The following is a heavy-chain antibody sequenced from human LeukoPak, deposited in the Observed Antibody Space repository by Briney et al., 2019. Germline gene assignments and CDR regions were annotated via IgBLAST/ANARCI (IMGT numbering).Heavy chain of an antibody. D-gene: IGHD1-26*01. CDR1: GYSFTSYW. Sequence: GESLKISCKGSGYSFTSYWIGWVRQVPGKGLEWMGIIYPGDSDTRYSPSFQGQVTISADKSISTAYLQWSSLKASDTAMYYCARRGGLRSGSYVAIDYWGQGTLVTVSS. V-gene: IGHV5-51*01. CDR3: ARRGGLRSGSYVAIDY. J-gene: IGHJ4*02. CDR2: IYPGDSDT.